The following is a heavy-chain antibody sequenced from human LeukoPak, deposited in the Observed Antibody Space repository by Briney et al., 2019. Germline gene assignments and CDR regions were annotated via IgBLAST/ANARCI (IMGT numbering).Heavy chain of an antibody. D-gene: IGHD2-2*01. CDR1: GGSISSSSYY. CDR2: IYYSGST. V-gene: IGHV4-39*01. J-gene: IGHJ4*02. Sequence: SETLSLTCTVSGGSISSSSYYWGWIRQPPGKGLECFGSIYYSGSTYYNPSLKSRVTISVDTSKNQFSLKLSSVTAADTAVYYCARLVVVPAARQDYWGQGTLVTVSS. CDR3: ARLVVVPAARQDY.